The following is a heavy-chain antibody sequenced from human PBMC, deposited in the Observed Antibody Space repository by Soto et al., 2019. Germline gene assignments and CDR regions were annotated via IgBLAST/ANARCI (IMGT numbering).Heavy chain of an antibody. J-gene: IGHJ6*02. D-gene: IGHD3-10*01. CDR2: ISGSGGST. V-gene: IGHV3-23*01. CDR1: GFTFSSYA. Sequence: GGSLRLSCAASGFTFSSYAMSWVRQAPGKGLEWVSAISGSGGSTYYADSVKGRFPISRDNSKNTLYLQMNSLRAEDTAVYYCAKPATMVRGVIIYYGMDVWGQGTTVTVSS. CDR3: AKPATMVRGVIIYYGMDV.